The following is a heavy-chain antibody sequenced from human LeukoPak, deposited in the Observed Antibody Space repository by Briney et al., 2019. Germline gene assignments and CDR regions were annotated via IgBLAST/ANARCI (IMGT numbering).Heavy chain of an antibody. J-gene: IGHJ4*02. CDR1: GFTFNHYG. CDR2: IWSDGTNQ. CDR3: ARDAQRGFDYSNSLEY. Sequence: GGSLRLPCAAAGFTFNHYGMHWVRHAPGKGLEWVAVIWSDGTNQYYADSVKGRFTISRDDSGNTVYLQMNSLSPEDTGVYYCARDAQRGFDYSNSLEYWGQGTPVTVST. V-gene: IGHV3-33*01. D-gene: IGHD4-11*01.